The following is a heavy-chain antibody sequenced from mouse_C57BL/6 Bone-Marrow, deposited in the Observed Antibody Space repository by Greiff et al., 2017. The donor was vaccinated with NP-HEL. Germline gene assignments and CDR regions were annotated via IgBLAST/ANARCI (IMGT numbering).Heavy chain of an antibody. CDR3: ARSNSNPYYYAMDY. D-gene: IGHD2-5*01. CDR2: IDPSDSYT. CDR1: GYTFTSYW. Sequence: VQLQQPGAELVKPGASVKLSCKASGYTFTSYWMQWVKQRPGQGLEWIGEIDPSDSYTNYNQKFKGKATLTVDTSSSTAYMQLSSLTSEDSAVYYCARSNSNPYYYAMDYWGQGTSVTVSS. J-gene: IGHJ4*01. V-gene: IGHV1-50*01.